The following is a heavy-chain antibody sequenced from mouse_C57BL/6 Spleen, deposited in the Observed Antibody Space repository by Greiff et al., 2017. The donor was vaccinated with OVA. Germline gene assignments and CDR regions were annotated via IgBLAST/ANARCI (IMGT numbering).Heavy chain of an antibody. J-gene: IGHJ1*03. CDR3: ARSNSGTRYFDV. V-gene: IGHV1-26*01. CDR2: INPNNGGT. CDR1: GYTFTDYY. D-gene: IGHD4-1*01. Sequence: VQLQQSGPELVKPGASVKISCKASGYTFTDYYMNWVKQSHGKSLEWIGDINPNNGGTSYNQKFKGKATLTVDKSSSTAYMELRSLASEDSAVYYCARSNSGTRYFDVWGTGTTVTVAS.